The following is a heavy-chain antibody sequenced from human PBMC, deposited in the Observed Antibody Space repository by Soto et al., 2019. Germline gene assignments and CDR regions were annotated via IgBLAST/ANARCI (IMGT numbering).Heavy chain of an antibody. Sequence: QVQLVQSGAEVKKPGSSVKVSCKASGGTFSSYTISWVRQAPGQGLEWMGRIIPILGIANYAQKFQGRVTITVGPSTXTAYRELSSLRSEETAVYYCARDQYSSSWYRWFAPWGQGTLVTVSS. J-gene: IGHJ5*02. D-gene: IGHD6-13*01. CDR2: IIPILGIA. V-gene: IGHV1-69*08. CDR3: ARDQYSSSWYRWFAP. CDR1: GGTFSSYT.